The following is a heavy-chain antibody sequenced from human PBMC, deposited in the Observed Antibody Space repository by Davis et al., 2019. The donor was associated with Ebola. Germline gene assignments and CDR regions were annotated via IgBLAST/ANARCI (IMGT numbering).Heavy chain of an antibody. J-gene: IGHJ4*02. V-gene: IGHV3-21*04. Sequence: GESLKISCAASGFTFSTYSINWVRQAPGKGLEWVSSISSRSTYIYYGDSVKGRFTISRDNFKNTVDLQMDSLRVDDTAVYYCAKEVWRGYDLGSFDDWGQGTVVTVSS. CDR3: AKEVWRGYDLGSFDD. D-gene: IGHD5-12*01. CDR2: ISSRSTYI. CDR1: GFTFSTYS.